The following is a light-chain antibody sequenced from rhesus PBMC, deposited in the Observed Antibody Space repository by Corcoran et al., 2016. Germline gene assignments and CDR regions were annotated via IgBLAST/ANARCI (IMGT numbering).Light chain of an antibody. CDR1: QSVSSS. CDR2: VAS. J-gene: IGKJ1*01. CDR3: LQHSNWPWT. V-gene: IGKV3-24*01. Sequence: EIVMTQSPATLSLSPGERATLSCRASQSVSSSLAWYQQKPGQAPRLLIYVASGRAPGIPARFSGSGSVTDFTLTISSLEPEDVAVYYCLQHSNWPWTFGQGTKVEIK.